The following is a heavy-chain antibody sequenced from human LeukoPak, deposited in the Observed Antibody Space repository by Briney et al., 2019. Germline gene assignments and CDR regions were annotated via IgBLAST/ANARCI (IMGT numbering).Heavy chain of an antibody. J-gene: IGHJ4*02. Sequence: SETLSLTCAVYGGSFSGYYWSWIRQPPGKGLEWIGEINHSGSTNYNPSLKSRVTISVDTSKNQFSLKLSSVTAADTAVYYCARKARPYGGYVIDYWGQRILVTVSS. V-gene: IGHV4-34*01. CDR3: ARKARPYGGYVIDY. CDR1: GGSFSGYY. D-gene: IGHD5-12*01. CDR2: INHSGST.